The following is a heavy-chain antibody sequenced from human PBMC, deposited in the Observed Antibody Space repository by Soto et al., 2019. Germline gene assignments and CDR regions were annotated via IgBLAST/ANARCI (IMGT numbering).Heavy chain of an antibody. D-gene: IGHD2-21*02. J-gene: IGHJ4*02. CDR1: GYTFTSYG. CDR2: ISAYNGNT. CDR3: ARGAVVTAIPRTLDY. Sequence: ASLKVSCTASGYTFTSYGISRVRQAPGQGLEWMGWISAYNGNTNDAQKLKGRVTMTTDTSTSTAYMELRSLRSDDTAVYYCARGAVVTAIPRTLDYWGQGTLVTVSS. V-gene: IGHV1-18*01.